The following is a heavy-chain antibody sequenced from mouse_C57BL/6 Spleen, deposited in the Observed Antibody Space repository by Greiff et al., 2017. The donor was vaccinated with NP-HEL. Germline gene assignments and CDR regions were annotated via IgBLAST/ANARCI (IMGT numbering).Heavy chain of an antibody. CDR2: IHPNSGST. CDR1: GYTFTSYW. J-gene: IGHJ2*01. V-gene: IGHV1-64*01. Sequence: VQLQQPGAELVKPGASVKLSCKASGYTFTSYWMHWVKQRPGQGLEWIGMIHPNSGSTNYNEKFKSKATLTVDKSSSTAYLQLISLTSEDSAVYYCARGGGYLLDYWGQGTTLTVSS. D-gene: IGHD2-2*01. CDR3: ARGGGYLLDY.